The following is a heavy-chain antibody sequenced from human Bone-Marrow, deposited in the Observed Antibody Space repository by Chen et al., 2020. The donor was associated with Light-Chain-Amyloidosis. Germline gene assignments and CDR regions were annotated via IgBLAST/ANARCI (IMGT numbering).Heavy chain of an antibody. CDR2: VSGSTVST. CDR1: GFNFSSFG. V-gene: IGHV3-23*04. Sequence: EVQLVESGGGLVQPAGSLRLSCATSGFNFSSFGMSWVRQAPGKGLEWVSTVSGSTVSTYYAGAVKGRFIISRDNSKSTLYLQMNSLRAGDTAVYFCTRKGGYFDFWGQGSLVTVSS. J-gene: IGHJ4*02. CDR3: TRKGGYFDF. D-gene: IGHD3-10*01.